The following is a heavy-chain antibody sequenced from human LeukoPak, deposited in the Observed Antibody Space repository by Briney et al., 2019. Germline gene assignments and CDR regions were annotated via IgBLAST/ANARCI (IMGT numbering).Heavy chain of an antibody. D-gene: IGHD2-15*01. CDR1: GFTFSSYS. CDR3: ARDPASGGFDS. Sequence: GGSLRLSCAASGFTFSSYSMNWVRQAPGQGLERVSYISSSSDNIYYADSVKGRFTISRDNSKRSLYLQRNSLRDEDTAVYYCARDPASGGFDSWGQGTLVTVSS. CDR2: ISSSSDNI. J-gene: IGHJ4*02. V-gene: IGHV3-48*02.